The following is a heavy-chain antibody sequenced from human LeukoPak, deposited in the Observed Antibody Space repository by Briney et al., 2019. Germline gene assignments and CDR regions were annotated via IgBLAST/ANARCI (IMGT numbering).Heavy chain of an antibody. V-gene: IGHV4-39*01. CDR3: ARYWGPYDNSGSYFDY. J-gene: IGHJ4*02. CDR2: INYSGNT. CDR1: GGSISRSNYY. D-gene: IGHD3-22*01. Sequence: PSETLSLTCTVSGGSISRSNYYWVWLRQPPGKGLEWIATINYSGNTYYNPPLKSRVTISVDTCKNQFSLKLSSVTAADTAVYYCARYWGPYDNSGSYFDYWGQGTLVTVSS.